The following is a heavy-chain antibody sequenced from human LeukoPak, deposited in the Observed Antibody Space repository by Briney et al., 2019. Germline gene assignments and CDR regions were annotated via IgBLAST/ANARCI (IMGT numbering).Heavy chain of an antibody. CDR1: GFTFSSYS. J-gene: IGHJ5*02. Sequence: GGSLRLSCAASGFTFSSYSLNWVRQVPGKGLEWVSSISGSSSYIYYADSVKGRFTISRDNAKKSLFLQMNSLRAEDTAVYYCARDGRGDYCSGGSCLMFDPWGQGTLVTVSS. CDR2: ISGSSSYI. D-gene: IGHD2-15*01. V-gene: IGHV3-21*01. CDR3: ARDGRGDYCSGGSCLMFDP.